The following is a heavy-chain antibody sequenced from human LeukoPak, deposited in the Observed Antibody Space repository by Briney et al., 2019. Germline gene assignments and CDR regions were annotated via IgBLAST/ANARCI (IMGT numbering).Heavy chain of an antibody. J-gene: IGHJ6*02. CDR1: GGTFSSYA. V-gene: IGHV1-69*13. Sequence: SVKVSYKASGGTFSSYAISWVRQAPGQGLEWMGGIIPIFGTANYAQKFQGRVTITADESTSTAYMELSSLRSEDTAVYYCASKRPGFGVVIITTRDYYYYYGMDVWGQGTTVTVSS. D-gene: IGHD3-3*01. CDR2: IIPIFGTA. CDR3: ASKRPGFGVVIITTRDYYYYYGMDV.